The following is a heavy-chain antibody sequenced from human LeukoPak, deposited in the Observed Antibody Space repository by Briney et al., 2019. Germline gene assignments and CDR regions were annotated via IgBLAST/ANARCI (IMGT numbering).Heavy chain of an antibody. D-gene: IGHD6-19*01. CDR1: GYTFTSYA. CDR2: INAGNGNT. V-gene: IGHV1-3*01. Sequence: ASVKVSCKASGYTFTSYAMHWVRQAPGQRLEWMGWINAGNGNTKYSQKFQGRVTITRDTSASTAYMELSSLRSEDTAVYYCARDSKVRSSGWYWGQGTLVTVSS. J-gene: IGHJ4*02. CDR3: ARDSKVRSSGWY.